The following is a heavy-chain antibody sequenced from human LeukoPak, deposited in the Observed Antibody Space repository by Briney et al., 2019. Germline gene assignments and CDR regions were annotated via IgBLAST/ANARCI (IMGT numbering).Heavy chain of an antibody. J-gene: IGHJ4*02. D-gene: IGHD3-22*01. Sequence: GGSLRPSGSASGFTFSAYAMHWVRQAPGKGLEYVSGISSNAVRIYYADSVKGRFTISRHNSKRTVHLQMSGLRSEDTAMFYCVKGHYDSSGYLDFWGQGTLVTVSS. V-gene: IGHV3-64D*09. CDR2: ISSNAVRI. CDR3: VKGHYDSSGYLDF. CDR1: GFTFSAYA.